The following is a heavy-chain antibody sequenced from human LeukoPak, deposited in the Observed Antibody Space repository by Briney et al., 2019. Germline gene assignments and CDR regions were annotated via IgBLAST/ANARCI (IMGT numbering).Heavy chain of an antibody. V-gene: IGHV4-34*01. D-gene: IGHD1-26*01. Sequence: SETLSLTCTVSGGSISSYYWSWIRQPPGKGLEWIGEINHSGSTNYNPSLKSRVTISVDTSKNQFSLKLSSVTAADTAVYYCARGRGVVGVYFDYWGQGTLVTVSS. J-gene: IGHJ4*02. CDR1: GGSISSYY. CDR2: INHSGST. CDR3: ARGRGVVGVYFDY.